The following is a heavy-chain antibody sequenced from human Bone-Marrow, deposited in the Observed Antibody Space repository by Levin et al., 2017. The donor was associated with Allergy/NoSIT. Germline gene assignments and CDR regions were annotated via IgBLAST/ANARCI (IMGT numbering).Heavy chain of an antibody. CDR2: ISSSSSYT. V-gene: IGHV3-11*06. CDR3: ASETCSGGSCYFAY. CDR1: GFTFSDYY. D-gene: IGHD2-15*01. J-gene: IGHJ4*02. Sequence: SCAASGFTFSDYYMSWIRQAPGKGLEWVSYISSSSSYTNYADSVKGRFTISRDNAKNSLYLQMNSLRAEDTAVYYCASETCSGGSCYFAYWGQGTLVTVSS.